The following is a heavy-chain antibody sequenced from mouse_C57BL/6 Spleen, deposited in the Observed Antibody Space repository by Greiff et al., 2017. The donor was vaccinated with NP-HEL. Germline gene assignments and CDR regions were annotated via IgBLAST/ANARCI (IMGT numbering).Heavy chain of an antibody. CDR2: IYPGDGDT. V-gene: IGHV1-80*01. J-gene: IGHJ4*01. CDR1: GYAFSSYW. D-gene: IGHD1-1*01. CDR3: ARSGFITTVVVDAMDY. Sequence: VQLQESGAELVKPGASVKISCKASGYAFSSYWMNWVKQRPGKGLEWIGQIYPGDGDTNYNGKFKGKATLTADKSSSTAYMQLSSLTSEDSAVYFCARSGFITTVVVDAMDYWGQGTSVTVSS.